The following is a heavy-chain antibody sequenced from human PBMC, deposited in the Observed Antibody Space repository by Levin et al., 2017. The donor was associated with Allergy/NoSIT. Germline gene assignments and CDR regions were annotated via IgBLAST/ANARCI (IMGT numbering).Heavy chain of an antibody. V-gene: IGHV3-21*06. CDR2: ISSNSYHI. D-gene: IGHD2-15*01. CDR3: ARDLSFQRTGYSAY. CDR1: GFTFSDYS. J-gene: IGHJ4*02. Sequence: GESLKISCAASGFTFSDYSMNWVRQAPGKGLEWVSSISSNSYHIFYGDSVKGRFTTSRDNAKNLLWLQMNSLRAEDTAVYYCARDLSFQRTGYSAYWGQGTLVTVSS.